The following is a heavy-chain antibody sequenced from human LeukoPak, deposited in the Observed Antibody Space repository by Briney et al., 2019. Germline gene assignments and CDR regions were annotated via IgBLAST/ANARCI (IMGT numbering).Heavy chain of an antibody. Sequence: ASVKVSCKASGYTFTSYYMHWVRQAPGQGLEWMGIINPSGGSTSYAQKFQGRVTMTRDTSTSTVYMELSSLRSEDTAVYYCAKHLFMGMTTTRPWYFDLWGRGTLVTVSS. J-gene: IGHJ2*01. CDR2: INPSGGST. CDR3: AKHLFMGMTTTRPWYFDL. D-gene: IGHD4-11*01. V-gene: IGHV1-46*01. CDR1: GYTFTSYY.